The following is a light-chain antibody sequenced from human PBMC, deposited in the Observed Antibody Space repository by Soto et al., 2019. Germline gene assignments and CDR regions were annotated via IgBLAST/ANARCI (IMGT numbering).Light chain of an antibody. CDR1: QSVSSSY. Sequence: EIVLTQSPGTLSLSPGEIATLSCRASQSVSSSYLAWYQQKPCQAPRLLIYGASSRSTGIPDRFFCSWSGTDFTLTISRLEHEDFAVYYCQQYGRSPGTFGQGTKVEIK. CDR2: GAS. V-gene: IGKV3-20*01. CDR3: QQYGRSPGT. J-gene: IGKJ1*01.